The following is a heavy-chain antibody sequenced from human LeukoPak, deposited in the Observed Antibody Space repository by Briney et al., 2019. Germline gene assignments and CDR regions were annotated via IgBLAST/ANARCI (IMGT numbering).Heavy chain of an antibody. D-gene: IGHD3-9*01. V-gene: IGHV3-7*01. CDR1: GFTFSSYA. Sequence: GGSLRLSCAASGFTFSSYAMSWVRQAPGKGLEWVANINQDGSAQYYVDSVKGQFTISRDNAKNSLNLQMNSLRVEDTAVYYCARDSESWTETGPRFDYWGQGTLVTVSS. CDR3: ARDSESWTETGPRFDY. J-gene: IGHJ4*02. CDR2: INQDGSAQ.